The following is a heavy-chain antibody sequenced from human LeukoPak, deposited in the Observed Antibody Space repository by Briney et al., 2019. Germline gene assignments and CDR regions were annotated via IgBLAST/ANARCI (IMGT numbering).Heavy chain of an antibody. CDR1: GFTFSTSV. J-gene: IGHJ4*02. CDR2: IRFDGSEK. D-gene: IGHD2-2*01. CDR3: AKQGLVPATAGD. Sequence: GGSLRLSCAASGFTFSTSVMHWVRQAPGKGLEWLSFIRFDGSEKYYADSVKARFSISRDNSMNTLYLHMNSLRPEDTAVYYCAKQGLVPATAGDWGQGTLVTVSS. V-gene: IGHV3-30*02.